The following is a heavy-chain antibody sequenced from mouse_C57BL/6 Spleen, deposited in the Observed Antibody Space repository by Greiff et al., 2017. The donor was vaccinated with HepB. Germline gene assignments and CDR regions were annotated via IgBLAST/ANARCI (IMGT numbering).Heavy chain of an antibody. J-gene: IGHJ4*01. CDR2: ISSGSSTI. Sequence: EVQGVESGGGLVKPGGSLKLSCAASGFTFSDYGMHWVRQAPEKGLEWVAYISSGSSTIYYADTVKGRFTISRDNAKNTLYLQMTSLTSEDTAMYYCAKNYYGTLYYAMDYWGQGTSVTVSS. CDR1: GFTFSDYG. D-gene: IGHD1-1*01. V-gene: IGHV5-17*01. CDR3: AKNYYGTLYYAMDY.